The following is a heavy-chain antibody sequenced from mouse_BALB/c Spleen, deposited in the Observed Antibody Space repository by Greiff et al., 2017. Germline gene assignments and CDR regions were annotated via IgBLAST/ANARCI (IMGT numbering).Heavy chain of an antibody. D-gene: IGHD2-4*01. Sequence: QVQLQQSGAELAKPGASVKMSCKASGYTFTSYWMHWVKQRPGQGLEWIGYINPSTGYTEYNQKFKDKATLTADKSSSTAYMQLSSLTSEDSAVYYCARRDYDHWYFDVWGAGTTVTVSS. V-gene: IGHV1-7*01. CDR2: INPSTGYT. CDR1: GYTFTSYW. CDR3: ARRDYDHWYFDV. J-gene: IGHJ1*01.